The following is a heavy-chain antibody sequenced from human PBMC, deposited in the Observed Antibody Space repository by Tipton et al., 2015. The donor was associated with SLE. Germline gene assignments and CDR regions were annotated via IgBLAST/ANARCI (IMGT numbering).Heavy chain of an antibody. CDR3: ARSVRGVIGYFDY. D-gene: IGHD3-10*01. CDR2: INRSGST. J-gene: IGHJ4*02. CDR1: GGSFSGYY. Sequence: TLSLTCAVYGGSFSGYYWSWIRQPPGKGLEWIGEINRSGSTNYNPSLKSRVTISVDTSKNQFSLKLSSMTAADTAVYFCARSVRGVIGYFDYWGQGTLVTVSS. V-gene: IGHV4-34*01.